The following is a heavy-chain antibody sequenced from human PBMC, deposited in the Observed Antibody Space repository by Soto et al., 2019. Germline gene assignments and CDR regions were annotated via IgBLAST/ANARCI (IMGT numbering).Heavy chain of an antibody. CDR1: GGSISSGGYS. CDR2: IYHSGST. D-gene: IGHD3-10*01. V-gene: IGHV4-30-2*01. CDR3: ARGKSVFRNNWFDP. J-gene: IGHJ5*02. Sequence: ASETLSLTCAVSGGSISSGGYSWSWIRQPPGKGLEWIGYIYHSGSTYYNPSLKSRVTISVDRSKNQFSLKLSSVTAADTAVYYCARGKSVFRNNWFDPWGQGTLVTVSS.